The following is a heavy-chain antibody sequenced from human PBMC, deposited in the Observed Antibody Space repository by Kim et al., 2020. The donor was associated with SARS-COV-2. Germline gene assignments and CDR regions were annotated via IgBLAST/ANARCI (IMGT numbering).Heavy chain of an antibody. CDR3: ARDPRTGYCSGGSCYGDAFDI. Sequence: SETLSLTCTVSGGSISSSSYYWGWIRQPPGKGLEWIGSIYYSGSTYYNPSLKSRVTISVDTSKNQFSLKLSSVTAADTAVYYCARDPRTGYCSGGSCYGDAFDIWGQGTMVTVSS. CDR2: IYYSGST. CDR1: GGSISSSSYY. V-gene: IGHV4-39*07. D-gene: IGHD2-15*01. J-gene: IGHJ3*02.